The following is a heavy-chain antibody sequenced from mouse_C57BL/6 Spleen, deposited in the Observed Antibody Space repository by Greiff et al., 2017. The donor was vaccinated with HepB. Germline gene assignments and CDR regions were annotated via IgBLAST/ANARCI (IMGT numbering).Heavy chain of an antibody. Sequence: DVQLVESGGDLVKPGGSLKLSCAASGFTFSSYGMSWVRQTPDKRLEWVATISSGGSYTYYPDSVKGRFTISRDNAKNTLYLQMSSLKSEDTAMYYCARHEDYYGGSFAYWGQGTLVTVSA. CDR1: GFTFSSYG. CDR2: ISSGGSYT. D-gene: IGHD1-1*01. J-gene: IGHJ3*01. V-gene: IGHV5-6*01. CDR3: ARHEDYYGGSFAY.